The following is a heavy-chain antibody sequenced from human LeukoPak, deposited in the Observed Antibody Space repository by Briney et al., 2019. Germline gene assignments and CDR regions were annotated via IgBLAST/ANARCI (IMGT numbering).Heavy chain of an antibody. CDR1: GGSISSYY. CDR3: ARVEEGYGSGRRENYYYYYMDV. V-gene: IGHV4-59*01. CDR2: IHYSGST. D-gene: IGHD3-10*01. Sequence: SETLSLTCTVSGGSISSYYWSWIRQPPGKGLEWIGYIHYSGSTNYNPSLKSRVTISVDTSKKQFSLKLSSGTAADTAVYYCARVEEGYGSGRRENYYYYYMDVWGKGTTVTISS. J-gene: IGHJ6*03.